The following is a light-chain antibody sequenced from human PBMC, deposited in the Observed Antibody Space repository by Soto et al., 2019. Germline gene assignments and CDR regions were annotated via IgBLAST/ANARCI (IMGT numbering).Light chain of an antibody. J-gene: IGKJ5*01. CDR1: QSLSSS. CDR2: GAS. V-gene: IGKV3-15*01. Sequence: VSPGEGATLSCSASQSLSSSLAWYQQKPGQAPRLLIYGASTRATGIPARFSGSGSGTEFTLTISSLQSEDFAVYYCQQYKNWPPITFGQGTRLEI. CDR3: QQYKNWPPIT.